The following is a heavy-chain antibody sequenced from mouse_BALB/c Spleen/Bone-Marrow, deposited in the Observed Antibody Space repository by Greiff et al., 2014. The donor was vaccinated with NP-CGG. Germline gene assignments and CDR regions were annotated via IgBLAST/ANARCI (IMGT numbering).Heavy chain of an antibody. CDR3: ARSSSYDYDVGFAY. D-gene: IGHD2-4*01. J-gene: IGHJ3*01. CDR2: ISYSGST. V-gene: IGHV3-2*02. Sequence: VQLQQSGPGLVEPSQSLSLTCTVTGYSITRDYAWNWVRQFTGNKLEWMGYISYSGSTTYNPSLKSRFSITRDTSKNQFFLQLNSVTTEDTATYYCARSSSYDYDVGFAYWGQGTLVTVSA. CDR1: GYSITRDYA.